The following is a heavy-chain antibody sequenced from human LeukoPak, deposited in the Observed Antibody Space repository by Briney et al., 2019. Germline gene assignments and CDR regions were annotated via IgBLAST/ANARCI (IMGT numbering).Heavy chain of an antibody. V-gene: IGHV3-30-3*01. CDR1: GFTFSSYA. CDR2: ISYDGSNK. D-gene: IGHD3-22*01. Sequence: GGSLRLSCAASGFTFSSYAMHWVRQAPGKGLEWVAVISYDGSNKKYADSVKGRFTISRDNSKNTLYLQMNSLRVEDTAVYYCARDYDSSGYSDYWGQGTLATVSS. J-gene: IGHJ4*02. CDR3: ARDYDSSGYSDY.